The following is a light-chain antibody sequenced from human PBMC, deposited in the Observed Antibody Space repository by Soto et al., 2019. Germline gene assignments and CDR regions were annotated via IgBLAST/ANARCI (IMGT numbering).Light chain of an antibody. CDR3: QLYTT. V-gene: IGKV3-20*01. CDR1: QSVSSSY. J-gene: IGKJ1*01. CDR2: GAS. Sequence: EIVLTQSPGTLSLSPGERATLSCRASQSVSSSYLAWYQQKPGQAPRLLIYGASSRATGIPDRFIGSGSGTDFPLTISRLEPEDSAVYSLQLYTTFGQGTKVAIK.